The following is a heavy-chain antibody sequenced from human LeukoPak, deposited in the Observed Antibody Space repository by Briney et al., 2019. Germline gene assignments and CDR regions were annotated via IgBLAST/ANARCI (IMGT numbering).Heavy chain of an antibody. CDR1: GFPFSSYV. V-gene: IGHV3-23*01. D-gene: IGHD2-15*01. Sequence: GGSLRLSCAASGFPFSSYVMSWVRQTPGKGLQWVSTITDTGDATYYADSVKGRFTISRDNSRNTLYLQMDSLRAEDPAVYHCATDEANCSGGSCYSFTYWGQGTLVTVSS. CDR2: ITDTGDAT. CDR3: ATDEANCSGGSCYSFTY. J-gene: IGHJ4*02.